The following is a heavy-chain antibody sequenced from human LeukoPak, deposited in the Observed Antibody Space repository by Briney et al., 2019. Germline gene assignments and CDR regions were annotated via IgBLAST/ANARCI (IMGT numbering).Heavy chain of an antibody. CDR2: VSGDNGQT. J-gene: IGHJ6*03. D-gene: IGHD3-16*02. V-gene: IGHV1-18*01. CDR1: TYISSDFG. CDR3: ARVYLYTTGWSAAYYYFMDV. Sequence: GASVKVSCKASTYISSDFGISWVRLAPGGGLEWMGWVSGDNGQTNYGHKFYGRVTMTMETSTNTASMELRGLRSDDTAIYYCARVYLYTTGWSAAYYYFMDVWGTGSTVIVSS.